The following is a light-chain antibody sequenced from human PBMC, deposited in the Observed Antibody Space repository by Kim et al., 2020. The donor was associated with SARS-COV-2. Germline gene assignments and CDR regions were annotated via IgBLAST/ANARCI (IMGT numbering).Light chain of an antibody. CDR2: DVS. CDR3: CSYAGSYTLYV. J-gene: IGLJ1*01. CDR1: SSDVGGYNY. Sequence: QSVPISCTGTSSDVGGYNYVSWYQQHPGKAPKLMIYDVSKRPSGVPDRFSGSKSGNTASLTISGLQAEDEADYYCCSYAGSYTLYVFGTGTKVTVL. V-gene: IGLV2-11*01.